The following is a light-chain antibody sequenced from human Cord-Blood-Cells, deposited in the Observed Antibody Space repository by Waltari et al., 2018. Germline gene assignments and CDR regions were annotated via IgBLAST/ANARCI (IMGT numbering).Light chain of an antibody. CDR2: QVS. J-gene: IGKJ3*01. CDR3: MQGTHWPFT. V-gene: IGKV2-30*02. CDR1: QSLVHSDGNTY. Sequence: DVVMTQSPLSLPVTLGQPASISCRSSQSLVHSDGNTYLNWFQQRPGQSPRRLIYQVSTRDSGVPERFSGGGSGTDFPLKISRVEAEDVGVYYCMQGTHWPFTFGPGTKVDIK.